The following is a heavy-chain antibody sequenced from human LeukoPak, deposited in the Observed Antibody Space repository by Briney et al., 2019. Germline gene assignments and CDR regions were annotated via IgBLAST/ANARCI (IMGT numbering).Heavy chain of an antibody. CDR3: ARDHNWNDAVFDY. CDR1: GYTFTGYY. J-gene: IGHJ4*02. D-gene: IGHD1-20*01. CDR2: INPNTGGT. V-gene: IGHV1-2*02. Sequence: ASVKVSCKASGYTFTGYYMHWVRQAPGQGLEWMGWINPNTGGTKYAQKFQGRVTMTRDTSIGTAYMELSRLRSDDTAVYYCARDHNWNDAVFDYWGQGTLVTVSS.